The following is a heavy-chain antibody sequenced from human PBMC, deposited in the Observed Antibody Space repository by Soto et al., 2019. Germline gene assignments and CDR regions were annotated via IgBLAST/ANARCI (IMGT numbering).Heavy chain of an antibody. V-gene: IGHV4-30-4*01. J-gene: IGHJ6*03. Sequence: SETLSLTCTVSGGSISSGDYYWSWIRQPPGKGLEWIGYIYYSGSTYYNPSLKSRVTISVDTSKNQFSLKLSSVTAADTAVYYCARGDIVVVVAAKSQYYYYYMDVWGKGTMVTVSS. D-gene: IGHD2-15*01. CDR1: GGSISSGDYY. CDR2: IYYSGST. CDR3: ARGDIVVVVAAKSQYYYYYMDV.